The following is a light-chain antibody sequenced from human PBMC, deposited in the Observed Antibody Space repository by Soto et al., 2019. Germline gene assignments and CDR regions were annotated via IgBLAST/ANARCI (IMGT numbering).Light chain of an antibody. J-gene: IGKJ4*01. CDR3: QQLNSYPVT. Sequence: DIQLTQSPSFLSASVGDRVTITCRTSKGISSYLAWYQQKPGKAPKLLIYAASTLQSGVPSRFSGSGSGTEFTLTISSLQPEDFATYYCQQLNSYPVTFGGGTKVEIK. CDR2: AAS. V-gene: IGKV1-9*01. CDR1: KGISSY.